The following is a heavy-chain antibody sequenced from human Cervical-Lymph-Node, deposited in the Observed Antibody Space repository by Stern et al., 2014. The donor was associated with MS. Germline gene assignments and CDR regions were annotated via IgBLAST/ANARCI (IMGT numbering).Heavy chain of an antibody. CDR3: ARERQQYCNSEGCSYWYFDL. V-gene: IGHV4/OR15-8*02. CDR2: IYHSGDS. CDR1: GGSVSSTNW. J-gene: IGHJ2*01. D-gene: IGHD2/OR15-2a*01. Sequence: QVQLQESGPGLVKPSGTLSLTCAVSGGSVSSTNWWSWVRQSPGKGLEWIGNIYHSGDSNYRPSLRSRVSISTDNSKNHLSMHLTSVTAADTAVYYCARERQQYCNSEGCSYWYFDLWGRGTLVTVSS.